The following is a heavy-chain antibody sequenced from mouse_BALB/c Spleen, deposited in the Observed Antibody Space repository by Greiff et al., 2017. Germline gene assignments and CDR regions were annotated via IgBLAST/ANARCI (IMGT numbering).Heavy chain of an antibody. CDR1: GYSITSDYA. CDR2: ISYSGST. J-gene: IGHJ4*01. Sequence: VQLKESGPGLVKPSQSLSLTCTVTGYSITSDYAWNWIRQFPGNKLEWMGYISYSGSTSYNPSLKSRISITRDTSKNQFFLQLNSVTTEDTATYYCAMDYGYDGGYAMDYWGQGTSVTVSS. V-gene: IGHV3-2*02. CDR3: AMDYGYDGGYAMDY. D-gene: IGHD2-2*01.